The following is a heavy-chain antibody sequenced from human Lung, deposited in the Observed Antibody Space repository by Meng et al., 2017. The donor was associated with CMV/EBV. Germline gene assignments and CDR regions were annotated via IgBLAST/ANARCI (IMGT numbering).Heavy chain of an antibody. CDR2: IYYSGST. D-gene: IGHD2-2*01. Sequence: SXTLSLXCTVSGGSISSYYWSWIRQPPGKGLEWIGYIYYSGSTNYNPSLKSRVTISVDTSKNQFSLKLSSVTAADTAVYYCARDLGYCSSTSCYYYYDLDVLXPGNXV. CDR1: GGSISSYY. V-gene: IGHV4-59*01. J-gene: IGHJ6*01. CDR3: ARDLGYCSSTSCYYYYDLDV.